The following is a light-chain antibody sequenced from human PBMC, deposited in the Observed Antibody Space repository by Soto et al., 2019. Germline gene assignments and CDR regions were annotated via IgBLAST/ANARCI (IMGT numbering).Light chain of an antibody. CDR1: KSVSSY. CDR2: GAS. CDR3: QQRGSWRT. V-gene: IGKV3-11*01. Sequence: EIVLTQSPATLSLSPGERATLSCRASKSVSSYLAWYQHKPGQPPRLLIYGASNRATGIPASFSGSGSGTDFTLTISSLEPEDFAVYYCQQRGSWRTFGQGTKLEIK. J-gene: IGKJ2*01.